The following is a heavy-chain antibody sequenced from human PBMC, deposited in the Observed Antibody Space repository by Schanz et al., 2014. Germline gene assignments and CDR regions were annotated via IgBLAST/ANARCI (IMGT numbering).Heavy chain of an antibody. Sequence: QVQLQESGPGLVKPSGTLSLTCAVSGASISSSNWWSWVRQPPGKGLEWIGEIYHSGNTNYNASLKSRVTTSVDRSKTQFSLKLSSVTAADTAVYYCARQFYDILTGYWFPYYFDYWGQGTLVTVSS. CDR3: ARQFYDILTGYWFPYYFDY. CDR2: IYHSGNT. J-gene: IGHJ4*02. CDR1: GASISSSNW. D-gene: IGHD3-9*01. V-gene: IGHV4-4*02.